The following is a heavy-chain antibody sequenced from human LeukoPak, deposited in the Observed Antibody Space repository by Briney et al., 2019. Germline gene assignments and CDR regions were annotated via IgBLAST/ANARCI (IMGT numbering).Heavy chain of an antibody. V-gene: IGHV1-8*03. Sequence: ASVKVSCKASGYTFTSYDINWVRQATGQGLEWMGWMNPNSGNTGYAQKFQGRVTITRNTSISTAYMELSSLRSEDTAVYYCARGRRLGRTKCGGYRVYCYYYMDVWGKGTMVTVSS. CDR1: GYTFTSYD. J-gene: IGHJ6*03. CDR2: MNPNSGNT. CDR3: ARGRRLGRTKCGGYRVYCYYYMDV. D-gene: IGHD2-21*01.